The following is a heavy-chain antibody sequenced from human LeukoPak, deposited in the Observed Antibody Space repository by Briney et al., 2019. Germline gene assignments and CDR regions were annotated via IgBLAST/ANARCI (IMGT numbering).Heavy chain of an antibody. V-gene: IGHV3-48*03. CDR1: GFTFSSYE. CDR3: ARALRGYDILTGYYTSDAFDI. J-gene: IGHJ3*02. CDR2: ISSSGSTI. Sequence: GGSLRLSCAASGFTFSSYEMNWVRQAPGKGLEWVSHISSSGSTIYYADSVKGRFTISRDNAKNSLYLQMNSLRAEDTAVYYCARALRGYDILTGYYTSDAFDIWGQGTMVTVSS. D-gene: IGHD3-9*01.